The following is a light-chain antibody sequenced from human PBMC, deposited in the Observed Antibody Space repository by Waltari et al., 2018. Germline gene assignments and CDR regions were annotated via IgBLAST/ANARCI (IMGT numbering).Light chain of an antibody. V-gene: IGLV3-21*04. CDR1: NLGGES. CDR2: YDS. CDR3: QVWDTLSDHVL. Sequence: SYVLTQSPSVSVAPGKTARIPCGGDNLGGESVHWYQPKPGQAPVLVINYDSDRPSGIPERFSGSKSGNTATLTIGRVEAGDEADYYCQVWDTLSDHVLFGGGTKLTVL. J-gene: IGLJ2*01.